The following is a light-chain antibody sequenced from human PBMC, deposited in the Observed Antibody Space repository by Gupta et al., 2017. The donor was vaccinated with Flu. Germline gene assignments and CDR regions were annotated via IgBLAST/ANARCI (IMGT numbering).Light chain of an antibody. CDR3: AAWDDSLNGVV. J-gene: IGLJ2*01. Sequence: QSVLTQPPSASGTPRQRVTISCSGSSSNIGSNTVNWYQQLPGTAPKLLIYSNNHRPSGVPDRFSGSKSGTSASLAISGLQSEDEADYYCAAWDDSLNGVVFGGGTKLTVL. CDR2: SNN. CDR1: SSNIGSNT. V-gene: IGLV1-44*01.